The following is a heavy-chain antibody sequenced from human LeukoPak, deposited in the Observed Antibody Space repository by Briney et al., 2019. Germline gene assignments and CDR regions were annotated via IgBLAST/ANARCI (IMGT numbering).Heavy chain of an antibody. D-gene: IGHD4-17*01. CDR3: ARSGGTVTTELPFDY. CDR2: ISYDGSYK. Sequence: PGGSLRLSCAASGFTFSSYAMHWVRQAPGKGLEWVAVISYDGSYKYYADSVKGRFTISRDNSKNTLYLQMNSLRAEDTAVFYCARSGGTVTTELPFDYWGQGTLVTVSS. V-gene: IGHV3-30-3*01. J-gene: IGHJ4*02. CDR1: GFTFSSYA.